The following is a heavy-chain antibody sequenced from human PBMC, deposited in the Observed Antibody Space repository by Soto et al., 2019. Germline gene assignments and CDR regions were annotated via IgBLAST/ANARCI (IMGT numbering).Heavy chain of an antibody. CDR3: AREAVTMVRGAYDY. Sequence: QVQLVQSGAEVKKPGASVKVSCKASGYTFTGYYMHWVRQAPGQGLEWMGWINPNSGGTNYAQKFQGWVTMTRDTSISTAYMEMSRLRSDDTAVYYCAREAVTMVRGAYDYWGQGTLVTVSS. D-gene: IGHD3-10*01. CDR1: GYTFTGYY. CDR2: INPNSGGT. J-gene: IGHJ4*02. V-gene: IGHV1-2*04.